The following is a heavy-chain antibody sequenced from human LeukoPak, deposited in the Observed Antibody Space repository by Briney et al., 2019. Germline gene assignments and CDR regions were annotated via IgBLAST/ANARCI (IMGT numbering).Heavy chain of an antibody. D-gene: IGHD6-13*01. J-gene: IGHJ3*02. CDR2: IYHSGST. CDR3: ARDFPIAAAGAPHDAFDI. Sequence: SETLSLTCTVSGGSISSGGYYWSWIRQPPGKGLEWIGYIYHSGSTYYNPSLKSRVTISVDTSKNQFSLKLSSVTAADTAVYYCARDFPIAAAGAPHDAFDIWGQGTMVTVSS. V-gene: IGHV4-30-2*01. CDR1: GGSISSGGYY.